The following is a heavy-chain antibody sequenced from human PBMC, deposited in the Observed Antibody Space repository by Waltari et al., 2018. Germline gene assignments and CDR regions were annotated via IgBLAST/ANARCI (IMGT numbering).Heavy chain of an antibody. CDR1: GFTFSSYG. D-gene: IGHD3-3*01. V-gene: IGHV3-30*03. CDR2: ISYDGSNK. Sequence: QVQLVESGGGVVQPGRSLRLSCAASGFTFSSYGMPWVRQAPGKGLEWVAVISYDGSNKYYADSVKGRFTISRDNSKNTLYLQMNSLRAEDTAVYYCARWRDSYYGMDVWGQGTTVTVSS. J-gene: IGHJ6*02. CDR3: ARWRDSYYGMDV.